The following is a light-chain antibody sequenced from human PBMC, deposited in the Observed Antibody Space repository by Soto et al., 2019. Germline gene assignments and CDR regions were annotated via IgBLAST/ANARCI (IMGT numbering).Light chain of an antibody. CDR1: QGINSW. J-gene: IGKJ5*01. V-gene: IGKV1-12*01. CDR3: QQANSFPIT. CDR2: AAS. Sequence: DIQMTQSPSSVSASVGDRVSIACGASQGINSWLAWYQKKPGRAPKLLIYAASSLQNGVPSRFSGSESGTDFTLTISNLQPEDCAIYFCQQANSFPITFGQGTRLEIK.